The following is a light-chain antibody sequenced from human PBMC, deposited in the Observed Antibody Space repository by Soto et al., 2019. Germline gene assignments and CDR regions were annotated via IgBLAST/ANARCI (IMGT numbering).Light chain of an antibody. J-gene: IGKJ5*01. V-gene: IGKV3D-7*01. CDR3: QLSTFLSIS. CDR2: DAS. Sequence: EIEKCKSPCTLYYSPGEIATLSCRAIQSVTSSYLAWYQQKPGQAPRLLIYDASNRATGIPARFSGSGSGTDFTLTIISLEPEDFTLYYCQLSTFLSISFAQGGLLEIK. CDR1: QSVTSSY.